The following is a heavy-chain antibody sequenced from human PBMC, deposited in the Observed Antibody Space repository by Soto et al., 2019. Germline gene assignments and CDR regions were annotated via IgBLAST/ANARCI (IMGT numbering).Heavy chain of an antibody. V-gene: IGHV1-18*01. CDR3: ARDIVSDV. D-gene: IGHD2-15*01. CDR2: ISPYNGKA. CDR1: GYTFASYG. J-gene: IGHJ6*02. Sequence: ASVKVSCKASGYTFASYGFSWVRQAPGQGLEWMGGISPYNGKANYAQKFQGRVTMTADESTSTAYMELSSLRSEDTAVYYCARDIVSDVWGQGTTVTVSS.